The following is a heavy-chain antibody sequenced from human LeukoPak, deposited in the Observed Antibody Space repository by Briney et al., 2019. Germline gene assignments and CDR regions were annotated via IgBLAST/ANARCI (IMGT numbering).Heavy chain of an antibody. J-gene: IGHJ3*02. V-gene: IGHV3-23*01. CDR2: ISGSGGST. Sequence: GGSLRLSCAASGFTFSSYAMSWVRQAPGKGLEWVSAISGSGGSTYYADSVKGRFTISRDNAKNSLYLQMNSLRAEDTAVYYCARAEGSPYSSGWYSIWGQGTMVTVSS. CDR1: GFTFSSYA. D-gene: IGHD6-19*01. CDR3: ARAEGSPYSSGWYSI.